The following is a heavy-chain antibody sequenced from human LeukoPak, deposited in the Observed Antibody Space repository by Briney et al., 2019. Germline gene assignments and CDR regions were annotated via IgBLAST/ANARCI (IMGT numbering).Heavy chain of an antibody. Sequence: APETLSLTCTVSGGSISSYYWSWIRQPPGKGLEWIGYIYYSGSTNYNPSLKSRVTISVDTSKNQFSLKLSSVTAADTAVYYCARAPYYGSYPDYWGQGTLVTVSS. CDR3: ARAPYYGSYPDY. D-gene: IGHD1-26*01. V-gene: IGHV4-59*01. CDR1: GGSISSYY. CDR2: IYYSGST. J-gene: IGHJ4*02.